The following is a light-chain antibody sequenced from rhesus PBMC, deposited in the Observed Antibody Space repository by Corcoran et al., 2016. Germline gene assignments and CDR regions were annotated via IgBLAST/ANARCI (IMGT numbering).Light chain of an antibody. CDR2: GAS. CDR1: QSVSSN. V-gene: IGKV3-24*04. Sequence: EIVMTQSPATLALSPGERATLSCRASQSVSSNLAWYQHKHGQAPRLLIYGASSMATGIPERVSGRGFGTEFTLTISRLEPEDVGVYFCLQSSNWYSFGQGTKVEIK. J-gene: IGKJ2*01. CDR3: LQSSNWYS.